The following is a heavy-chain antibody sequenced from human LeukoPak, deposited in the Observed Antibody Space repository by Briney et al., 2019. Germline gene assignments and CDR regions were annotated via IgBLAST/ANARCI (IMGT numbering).Heavy chain of an antibody. V-gene: IGHV3-74*01. CDR3: AKTSRENSAYDSPFDY. CDR2: LNGDGSST. D-gene: IGHD5-12*01. J-gene: IGHJ4*02. Sequence: PGGSLRLSCAASGFTFMSYWMHWVRQDPGKGLVWVSHLNGDGSSTSYADSVKGRFTISRDNSKNTLYLQMHSLRAEDTAIYYCAKTSRENSAYDSPFDYWGQGTLVTVSS. CDR1: GFTFMSYW.